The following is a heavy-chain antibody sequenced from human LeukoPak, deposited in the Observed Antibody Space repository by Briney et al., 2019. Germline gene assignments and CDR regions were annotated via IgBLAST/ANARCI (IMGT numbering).Heavy chain of an antibody. CDR1: GFSFSNYS. Sequence: MTGGSLRLSCAASGFSFSNYSINWVRQAPGKGLEWVSSISGSSSSMGYADSVKGRFTVSRDNARNSVSLQMKSLRADDSAVYYCARDVALRSLDYWGRGTLVTVSS. V-gene: IGHV3-21*06. CDR2: ISGSSSSM. J-gene: IGHJ4*02. CDR3: ARDVALRSLDY. D-gene: IGHD3-10*01.